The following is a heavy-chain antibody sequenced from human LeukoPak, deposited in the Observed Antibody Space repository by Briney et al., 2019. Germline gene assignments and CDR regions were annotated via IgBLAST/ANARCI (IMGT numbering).Heavy chain of an antibody. V-gene: IGHV3-21*01. CDR2: ISSSSSYI. CDR3: AIAIGGLTGGWYFDL. J-gene: IGHJ2*01. D-gene: IGHD7-27*01. CDR1: GFTFSSYS. Sequence: PGGSLRLSCAASGFTFSSYSMNWVRQAPGKGLEWVSSISSSSSYIYYADSVKGRFTISRDNAKNSLYLQMNSLRAEDTAVYYCAIAIGGLTGGWYFDLWGRGTLVTVSS.